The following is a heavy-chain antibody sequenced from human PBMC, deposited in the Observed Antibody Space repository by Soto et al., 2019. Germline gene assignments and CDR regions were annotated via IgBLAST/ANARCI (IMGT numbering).Heavy chain of an antibody. CDR2: IYDSGIT. J-gene: IGHJ4*02. V-gene: IGHV4-31*03. CDR3: ARGSVDTAMVPFDY. CDR1: GGSISSGGYY. Sequence: SETLSLTCTVSGGSISSGGYYWSWIRQHPGKGLEWIGYIYDSGITYYIPSLKSRLTMSVDTSKNQFSLKLSSVTAADTAVYYCARGSVDTAMVPFDYWGQGTLVTVSS. D-gene: IGHD5-18*01.